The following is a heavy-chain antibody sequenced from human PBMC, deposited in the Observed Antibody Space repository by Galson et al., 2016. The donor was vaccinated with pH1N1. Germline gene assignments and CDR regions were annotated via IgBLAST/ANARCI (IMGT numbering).Heavy chain of an antibody. Sequence: SLRLSCAASGFTFKNYVMSWVRQGPGKGLEWVSGLSGRGGNIYYGDSVKGRFTISRDNFKNTLDMEMKNLRADDTAIYYCAKDRSQEFLHLTMGGFDVWGQGIMVTVSA. J-gene: IGHJ3*01. V-gene: IGHV3-23*01. CDR2: LSGRGGNI. D-gene: IGHD3-10*01. CDR3: AKDRSQEFLHLTMGGFDV. CDR1: GFTFKNYV.